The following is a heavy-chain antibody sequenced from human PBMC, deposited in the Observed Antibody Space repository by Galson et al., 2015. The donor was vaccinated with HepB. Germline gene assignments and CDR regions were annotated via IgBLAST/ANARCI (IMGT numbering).Heavy chain of an antibody. CDR1: GFTFSNYA. J-gene: IGHJ6*02. Sequence: SLRLSCAASGFTFSNYAMSWVRQAPGKGLEWVATISGTAGGSGGSTFYADSVKGRFTISRDNSKSTLYLQMNSLRAEDTAVYYCAKDLKAKPKRYSSSWFSGLRYYYGMDVWGQGTTVTVSS. CDR2: ISGTAGGSGGST. CDR3: AKDLKAKPKRYSSSWFSGLRYYYGMDV. V-gene: IGHV3-23*01. D-gene: IGHD6-13*01.